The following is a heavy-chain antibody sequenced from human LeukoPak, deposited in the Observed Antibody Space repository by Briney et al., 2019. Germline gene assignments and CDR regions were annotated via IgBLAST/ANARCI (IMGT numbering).Heavy chain of an antibody. CDR1: GFTVSSCY. V-gene: IGHV3-66*01. J-gene: IGHJ4*02. CDR3: ARDFGNYFYY. D-gene: IGHD1-14*01. CDR2: IYSDGST. Sequence: GGSLRLSCAASGFTVSSCYMSWVRQAPGKGLEWVSIIYSDGSTYYADSVKGRFTISRDNSKNTQNLQMNSLRAEDTAVYYCARDFGNYFYYWGKGTLVTVSS.